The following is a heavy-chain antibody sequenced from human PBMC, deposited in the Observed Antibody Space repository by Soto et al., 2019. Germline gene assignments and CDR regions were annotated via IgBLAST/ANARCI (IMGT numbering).Heavy chain of an antibody. CDR2: ISGSGGST. CDR1: GFTFSSYS. D-gene: IGHD3-10*01. V-gene: IGHV3-23*01. J-gene: IGHJ6*02. CDR3: AKHYGSGVYYYYGMDV. Sequence: PGGSLRLSCAASGFTFSSYSMNWVRQAPGKGLEWVSAISGSGGSTYYADSVKGRFTISRDNSKNTLYLQMNSLRAEDTAVYYCAKHYGSGVYYYYGMDVWGQGTTVTVSS.